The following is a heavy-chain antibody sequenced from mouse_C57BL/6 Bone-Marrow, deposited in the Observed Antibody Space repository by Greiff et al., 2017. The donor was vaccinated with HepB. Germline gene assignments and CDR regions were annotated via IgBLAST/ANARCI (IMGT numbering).Heavy chain of an antibody. V-gene: IGHV7-3*01. CDR2: IRNKANGYTT. CDR1: GFTFTDYY. J-gene: IGHJ2*01. Sequence: EVQVVESGGGLVQPGGSLSLSCAASGFTFTDYYMSWVRQPPGKALEWLGFIRNKANGYTTEYSASVKGRFTISRDNSQSILYLQMNALRAEDSATYYCARFIYYGNYVFDYWGQGTTLTVSS. CDR3: ARFIYYGNYVFDY. D-gene: IGHD2-1*01.